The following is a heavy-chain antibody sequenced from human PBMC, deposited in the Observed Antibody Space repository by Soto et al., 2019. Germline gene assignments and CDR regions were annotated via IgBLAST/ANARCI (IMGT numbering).Heavy chain of an antibody. CDR1: GYTFFTYD. D-gene: IGHD1-1*01. CDR3: ARHHQPQLYYYHGMDV. CDR2: ISTYSGDT. J-gene: IGHJ6*02. V-gene: IGHV1-18*01. Sequence: ASVKVSCKASGYTFFTYDISWVRQAPGQGLEWMGWISTYSGDTKYAQKFQGRVTMTTDTSTTTAYLELRSLRSDDTAVYYCARHHQPQLYYYHGMDVWGQGTTVTVSS.